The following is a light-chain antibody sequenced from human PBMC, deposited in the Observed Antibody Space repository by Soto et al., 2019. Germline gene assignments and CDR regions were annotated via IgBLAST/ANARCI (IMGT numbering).Light chain of an antibody. CDR3: GAWDSGLNGVL. CDR1: GAKIGNSY. V-gene: IGLV1-51*01. Sequence: QSVLTQPPSVSAAPGQKVTISCSGSGAKIGNSYVSWYQQFTGTTPRLLIYDNSERPSGIPDRFSASKSGTSATLGITGLQTGDEADYYCGAWDSGLNGVLFVGGTKLTVL. J-gene: IGLJ3*02. CDR2: DNS.